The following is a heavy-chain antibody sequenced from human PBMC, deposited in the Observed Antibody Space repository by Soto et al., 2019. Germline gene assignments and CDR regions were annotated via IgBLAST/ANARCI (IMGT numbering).Heavy chain of an antibody. CDR2: IGTAGDT. Sequence: GGSLRLSCEASGFTFSGFDMHWGRQPTGKGLEWVSTIGTAGDTYYAVSVKGRFTISRDNAKNSLSLQMNSLRAGDTAVYFCARGQEVGAHFFDSWGQGTQDT. J-gene: IGHJ4*02. V-gene: IGHV3-13*01. CDR3: ARGQEVGAHFFDS. CDR1: GFTFSGFD. D-gene: IGHD2-15*01.